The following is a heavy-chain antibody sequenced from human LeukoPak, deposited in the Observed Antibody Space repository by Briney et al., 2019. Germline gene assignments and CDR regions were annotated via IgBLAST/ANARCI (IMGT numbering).Heavy chain of an antibody. Sequence: SETLSLTCTVSGGSISGYYWSWLRQSPGKGLVWVGYLYYSGSNTFHTSLKSRVTMSVDMSKNQFSLKLSSMTAADTALYYCARHFTYYYDSSGYPRDAFDIWGQGTMVTVSS. V-gene: IGHV4-59*08. CDR3: ARHFTYYYDSSGYPRDAFDI. CDR2: LYYSGSN. CDR1: GGSISGYY. D-gene: IGHD3-22*01. J-gene: IGHJ3*02.